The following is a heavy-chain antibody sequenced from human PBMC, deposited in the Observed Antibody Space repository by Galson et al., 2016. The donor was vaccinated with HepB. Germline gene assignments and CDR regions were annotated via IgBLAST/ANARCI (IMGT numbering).Heavy chain of an antibody. V-gene: IGHV4-59*08. CDR2: IYYSGSS. D-gene: IGHD5-24*01. CDR3: ARFATRDFYGLDV. CDR1: GGSLSRNY. J-gene: IGHJ6*02. Sequence: ETLSLTCTVSGGSLSRNYWSWIRQSPGKGLEWIGYIYYSGSSHYNPSLESRVPILVDTSKNQFFLKLNAVTAADRAVYYCARFATRDFYGLDVWGPGTTVTVSS.